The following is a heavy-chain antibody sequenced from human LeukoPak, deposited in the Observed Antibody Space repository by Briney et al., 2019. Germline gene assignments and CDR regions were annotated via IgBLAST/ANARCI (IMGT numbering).Heavy chain of an antibody. CDR3: ARVDGYSSSWYYYYYGMDV. CDR2: IYYSGST. D-gene: IGHD6-13*01. CDR1: GGSISSSSYY. J-gene: IGHJ6*02. Sequence: SETLSLTCTVSGGSISSSSYYWGWIRQPPGKGLEWIGSIYYSGSTYYNPSLKSRVTISVDTSKNQFSLKLSSVTAADTAVYYCARVDGYSSSWYYYYYGMDVWGQGTTVTVSS. V-gene: IGHV4-39*07.